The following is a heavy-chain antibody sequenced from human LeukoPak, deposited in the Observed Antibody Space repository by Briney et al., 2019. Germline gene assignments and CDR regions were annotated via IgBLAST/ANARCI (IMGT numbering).Heavy chain of an antibody. J-gene: IGHJ4*02. CDR2: INPNSGGT. D-gene: IGHD3-22*01. CDR3: ALGTYYYDSSGSLDY. Sequence: ASVKVSCKASGYTFTGYYMHWVRQAPGQGLEWMGWINPNSGGTNYAQKFQGRVTMTRDTSISTAYMELSRLRSDDTAVYYCALGTYYYDSSGSLDYWGQGTLVTVSS. V-gene: IGHV1-2*02. CDR1: GYTFTGYY.